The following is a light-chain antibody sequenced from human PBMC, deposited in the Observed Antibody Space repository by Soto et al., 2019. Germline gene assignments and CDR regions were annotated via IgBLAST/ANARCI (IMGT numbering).Light chain of an antibody. CDR1: SSDVGSHNF. Sequence: QSVLTQPASMSGSPGQSITISCTGTSSDVGSHNFVSWYQQRPGKAPKLMIFEVTKRPSGVSNRFSASKSGNTASLTISGVQTEDEADYYCCSYAGSNNWVFGGGTKLTVL. CDR2: EVT. J-gene: IGLJ3*02. CDR3: CSYAGSNNWV. V-gene: IGLV2-23*02.